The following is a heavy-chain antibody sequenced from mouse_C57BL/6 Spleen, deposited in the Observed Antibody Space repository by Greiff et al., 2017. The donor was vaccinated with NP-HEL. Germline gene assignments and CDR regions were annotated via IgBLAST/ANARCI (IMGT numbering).Heavy chain of an antibody. CDR1: GYTFTSYW. Sequence: VQLVESGAELVRPGSSVKLSCKASGYTFTSYWMHWVKQRPIQGLEWIGNIDPSDSETHYNQKFKDKATLTVDKSSSTAYMQLNSLTSEDSAVYYCARRPTVVEAMDDWGQGTSVTVSS. CDR3: ARRPTVVEAMDD. CDR2: IDPSDSET. V-gene: IGHV1-52*01. J-gene: IGHJ4*01. D-gene: IGHD1-1*01.